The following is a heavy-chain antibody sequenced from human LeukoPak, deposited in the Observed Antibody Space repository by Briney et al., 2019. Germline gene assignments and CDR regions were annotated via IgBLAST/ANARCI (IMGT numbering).Heavy chain of an antibody. CDR2: ISSSSTI. CDR1: GFTFSSYS. D-gene: IGHD3-22*01. Sequence: GGSLRLSCAASGFTFSSYSMNWVRQAPGKGLEWISYISSSSTIYYADSVKGRFTISRDNAKNSLYLQMNSLGAEDTAVYYCARARQLTYYYDSSGYYTFGAFDIWGQGTMVTVSS. CDR3: ARARQLTYYYDSSGYYTFGAFDI. J-gene: IGHJ3*02. V-gene: IGHV3-48*04.